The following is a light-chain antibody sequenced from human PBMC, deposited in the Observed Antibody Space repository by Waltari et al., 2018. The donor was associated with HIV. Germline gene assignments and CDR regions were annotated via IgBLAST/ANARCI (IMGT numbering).Light chain of an antibody. V-gene: IGLV1-40*01. J-gene: IGLJ3*02. Sequence: QSVLTKPPYVSGAPGQTVTIPCTGSSSNMGAGSDVHWYQQLPGSAPRLLIHGNYNRPPWVPGGFSGSKSGTSASLTISGLQAEDDADCFCQSFDIRLRNGVFGGGARVTVL. CDR2: GNY. CDR1: SSNMGAGSD. CDR3: QSFDIRLRNGV.